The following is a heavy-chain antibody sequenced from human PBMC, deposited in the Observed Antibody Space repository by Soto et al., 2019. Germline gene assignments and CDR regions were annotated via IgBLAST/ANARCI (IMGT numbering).Heavy chain of an antibody. CDR2: ITDSGDDT. V-gene: IGHV3-23*01. D-gene: IGHD6-13*01. J-gene: IGHJ4*02. CDR3: AKLGSSSWYPHYYFDY. CDR1: GFTFNNYA. Sequence: EVQLLESGGGLVQPGGSLRLSCAASGFTFNNYAMGWVRQAPGKGLEWVSAITDSGDDTYYIDSVKGRFTISRDNSKSTLYLQMNSLRAEDTAIYHCAKLGSSSWYPHYYFDYWGQGTLVTVSS.